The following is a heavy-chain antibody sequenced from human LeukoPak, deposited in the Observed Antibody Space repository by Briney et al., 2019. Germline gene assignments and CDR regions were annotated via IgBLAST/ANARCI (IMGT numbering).Heavy chain of an antibody. V-gene: IGHV4-39*01. Sequence: SETLSLTCTVSGGSISSSSYYWGWIRQPPGKGLEWIGSIYYSGSTYYNPSLKSRVTISVDTSKNQFSLKLSSVTAAYTTVYPCTNAPWDYLWGSYRYTDYWGQGTLVTVSS. CDR1: GGSISSSSYY. CDR3: TNAPWDYLWGSYRYTDY. CDR2: IYYSGST. D-gene: IGHD3-16*02. J-gene: IGHJ4*02.